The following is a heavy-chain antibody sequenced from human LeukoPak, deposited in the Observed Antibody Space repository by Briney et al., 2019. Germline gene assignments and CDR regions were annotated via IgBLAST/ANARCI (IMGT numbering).Heavy chain of an antibody. CDR2: INNVGSHI. D-gene: IGHD6-19*01. CDR1: GFTFSSYA. J-gene: IGHJ3*02. CDR3: ARYGNGAWLGHYAFDM. Sequence: GGSLRLSCAASGFTFSSYAMSWVRQAPGKGLEWVSSINNVGSHIYYAGSVRGRFTISRDNAKNSLYLQMNSLKAEDTAVYYCARYGNGAWLGHYAFDMWGQGTMVTVSS. V-gene: IGHV3-21*01.